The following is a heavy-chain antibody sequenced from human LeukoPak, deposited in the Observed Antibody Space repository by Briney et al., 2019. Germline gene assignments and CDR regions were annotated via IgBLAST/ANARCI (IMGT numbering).Heavy chain of an antibody. CDR2: VTGRDGSR. CDR3: AKADYDFWSASTHFDY. D-gene: IGHD3-3*01. V-gene: IGHV3-23*01. CDR1: GFTFTNYA. Sequence: GGSLRLSCAASGFTFTNYAMSWVRQAPGKGLEWVSHVTGRDGSRYYADSVKGRFTISRDNSENTLYLQMNRLRAEDTAVYYCAKADYDFWSASTHFDYWGQGALVTVS. J-gene: IGHJ4*02.